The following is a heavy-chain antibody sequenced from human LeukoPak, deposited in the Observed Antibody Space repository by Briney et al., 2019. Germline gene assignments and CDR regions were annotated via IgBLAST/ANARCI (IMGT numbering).Heavy chain of an antibody. Sequence: GGSLRLSCAASGFTFSSYWMSWVRQAPGKGLEWVSNIKQDGSERNYVDSVKGRFTISRDNAKNSLYLQINTLRDEDTAVYYCSTGAGCGYWGQGTLVTVSS. CDR2: IKQDGSER. V-gene: IGHV3-7*03. J-gene: IGHJ4*02. D-gene: IGHD2-15*01. CDR3: STGAGCGY. CDR1: GFTFSSYW.